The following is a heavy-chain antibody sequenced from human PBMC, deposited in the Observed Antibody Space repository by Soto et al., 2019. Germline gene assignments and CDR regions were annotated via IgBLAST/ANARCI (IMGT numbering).Heavy chain of an antibody. CDR2: ISAYNGNT. Sequence: ASVKVSCKASGYTFTSYGISWVRQAPGQGLEWMGRISAYNGNTNYAQKLQGRVTMTTDTSTSTAYMELRSLRSDDTAVYYCARRGLLLWFGELFHDAFDIWGQGTMVTVSS. V-gene: IGHV1-18*01. J-gene: IGHJ3*02. CDR1: GYTFTSYG. D-gene: IGHD3-10*01. CDR3: ARRGLLLWFGELFHDAFDI.